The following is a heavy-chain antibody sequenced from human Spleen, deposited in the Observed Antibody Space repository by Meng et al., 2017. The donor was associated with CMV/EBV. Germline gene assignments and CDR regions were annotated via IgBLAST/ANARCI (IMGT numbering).Heavy chain of an antibody. D-gene: IGHD3-3*01. Sequence: GGSLRLSCAASGFTFSNYGIHWVRQAPDKGLEWVAFIRYDGSNEYYADSVKGRFTISRDTSRNTVFLQMNSLRAEDTAVYYCARNTIFGVVPPEGMDVWGQGTTVTVSS. CDR1: GFTFSNYG. CDR2: IRYDGSNE. CDR3: ARNTIFGVVPPEGMDV. J-gene: IGHJ6*02. V-gene: IGHV3-30*02.